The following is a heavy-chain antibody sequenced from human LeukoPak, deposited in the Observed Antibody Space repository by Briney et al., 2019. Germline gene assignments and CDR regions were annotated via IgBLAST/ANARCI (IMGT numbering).Heavy chain of an antibody. CDR3: ARTSKTEYSSSWYHFDY. J-gene: IGHJ4*02. Sequence: SETLSLTCTVSGYSISSGYYWGWIRQPPGKGLEWIGSIYHSGSTYYNPSLKSRVTISVDTSKNQFSLKLSSVTAADTAVYYCARTSKTEYSSSWYHFDYWGQGTLVTVSS. CDR1: GYSISSGYY. D-gene: IGHD6-13*01. CDR2: IYHSGST. V-gene: IGHV4-38-2*02.